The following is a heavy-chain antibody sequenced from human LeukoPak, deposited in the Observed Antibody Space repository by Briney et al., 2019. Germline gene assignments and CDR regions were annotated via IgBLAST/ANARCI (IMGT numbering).Heavy chain of an antibody. Sequence: GGSLRLSCAASGFTLSSYSMNWVRQAPGKGLEWVSSISSSRSYIYYADSVKGRFTISRDNAKNSLYLQMNSLRAEDTAMYYCARALEYSSGWYDYWGQGTLVTVSS. CDR3: ARALEYSSGWYDY. J-gene: IGHJ4*02. CDR2: ISSSRSYI. D-gene: IGHD6-19*01. V-gene: IGHV3-21*01. CDR1: GFTLSSYS.